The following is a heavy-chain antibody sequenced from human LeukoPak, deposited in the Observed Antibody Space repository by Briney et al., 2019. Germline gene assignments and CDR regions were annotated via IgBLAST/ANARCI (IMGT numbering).Heavy chain of an antibody. J-gene: IGHJ3*02. V-gene: IGHV1-2*02. CDR1: AYTFTGYY. Sequence: ASVKVSCKASAYTFTGYYMHWVRHAPGQGLEWMGWINPNSGGTHYAQKFQGRVTMTRDTSISTAYMELSRLRSDDTAVYYCARADTVTTSFDIWGQGTMVTVSS. D-gene: IGHD4-17*01. CDR2: INPNSGGT. CDR3: ARADTVTTSFDI.